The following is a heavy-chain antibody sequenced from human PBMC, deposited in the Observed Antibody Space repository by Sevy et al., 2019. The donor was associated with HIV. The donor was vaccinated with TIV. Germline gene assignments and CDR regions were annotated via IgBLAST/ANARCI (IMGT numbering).Heavy chain of an antibody. J-gene: IGHJ6*03. CDR3: ARGRRSSSWNYYYCYLDV. V-gene: IGHV4-34*01. CDR2: INHSGST. Sequence: SETLSLTCAVYGGSFSGYYWSWIRQPPGKGLEWIGEINHSGSTNYNPSLKSRVTISVDTSKNQFSLKLSSVTAADTAVYYCARGRRSSSWNYYYCYLDVWGKGTTVTVSS. CDR1: GGSFSGYY. D-gene: IGHD6-13*01.